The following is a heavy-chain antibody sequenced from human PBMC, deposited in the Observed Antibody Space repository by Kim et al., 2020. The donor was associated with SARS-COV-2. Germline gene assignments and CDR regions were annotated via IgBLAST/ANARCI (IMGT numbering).Heavy chain of an antibody. CDR3: ARVSCSSTSCYRRSGNDAFDI. CDR2: IYSGGST. D-gene: IGHD2-2*01. V-gene: IGHV3-66*01. CDR1: GFTVSSNY. Sequence: GGSLRLSCAASGFTVSSNYMSWVRQAPGKGLEWVSVIYSGGSTYYADSVKGRFTISRDNSKNTLYLQMNSLRAEDTAVYYCARVSCSSTSCYRRSGNDAFDIWGQGTMVTVSS. J-gene: IGHJ3*02.